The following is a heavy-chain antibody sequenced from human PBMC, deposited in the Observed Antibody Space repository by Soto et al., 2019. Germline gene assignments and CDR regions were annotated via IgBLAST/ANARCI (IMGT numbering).Heavy chain of an antibody. Sequence: CGSLRLACAACGVSVSLSWMTWVRQAAGKGLEWVGRIKSETDGGTADYAAPVKGRITISRDDSKNTVYLQMNSLKTEDTAVYYCTTGIYYDLLTGYHDVAYWGQGTLVTVSS. CDR2: IKSETDGGTA. CDR3: TTGIYYDLLTGYHDVAY. V-gene: IGHV3-15*01. CDR1: GVSVSLSW. J-gene: IGHJ4*02. D-gene: IGHD3-9*01.